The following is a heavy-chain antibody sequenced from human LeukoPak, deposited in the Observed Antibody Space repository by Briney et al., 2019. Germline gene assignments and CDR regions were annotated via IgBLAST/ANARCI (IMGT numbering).Heavy chain of an antibody. CDR3: ARGYCSGGSCPNWFDP. D-gene: IGHD2-15*01. J-gene: IGHJ5*02. CDR1: GGTLSSYA. Sequence: SVKVSCKASGGTLSSYAISWVRQAPGQGLEWMGRIIPIFGIANYAQKFQGRVTITADKSTSTAYMELSSLRSEDTAVYYCARGYCSGGSCPNWFDPWGQGTLVTVSS. V-gene: IGHV1-69*04. CDR2: IIPIFGIA.